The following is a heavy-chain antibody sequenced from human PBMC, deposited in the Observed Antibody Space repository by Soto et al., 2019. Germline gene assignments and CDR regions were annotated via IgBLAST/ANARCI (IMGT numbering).Heavy chain of an antibody. Sequence: SDTLSLTCTVSGGSISSSRYYWGWIRQPPGKGLEWIGSIYYSGSTNYNPSLKSRVTISVDTSKNQFSLKLTSVTAADTAVYYCARDKITGLFDYWGQGTLVTVSS. CDR3: ARDKITGLFDY. V-gene: IGHV4-39*07. CDR2: IYYSGST. J-gene: IGHJ4*02. CDR1: GGSISSSRYY. D-gene: IGHD2-8*02.